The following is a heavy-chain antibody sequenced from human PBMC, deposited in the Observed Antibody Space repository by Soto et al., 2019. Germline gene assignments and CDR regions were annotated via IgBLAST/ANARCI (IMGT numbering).Heavy chain of an antibody. J-gene: IGHJ4*02. Sequence: QPGGSLRLSCAASGFTFSSYGMHWVRQAPGKGLEWVAVIWYDGSNKYYADSVKGRFTISRDNSKNTLYLQMNSLRAEDTAVYYCARDGGSSSWYSGGYFDYWGQGTLVTVSS. V-gene: IGHV3-33*01. CDR3: ARDGGSSSWYSGGYFDY. D-gene: IGHD6-13*01. CDR1: GFTFSSYG. CDR2: IWYDGSNK.